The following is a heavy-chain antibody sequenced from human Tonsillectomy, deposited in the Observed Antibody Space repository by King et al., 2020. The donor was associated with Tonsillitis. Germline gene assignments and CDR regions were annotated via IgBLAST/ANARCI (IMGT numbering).Heavy chain of an antibody. CDR1: GGSISSGSYY. J-gene: IGHJ3*02. Sequence: VQLQESGPGLVKPSQTLSLTCTVSGGSISSGSYYWSWIRQPAGKGLEWIGRIYTSGSTNYNPSLKSRVTMSVDTSKNQFSLKLSSVTAADTAVYYCARLPVTHRAFDIWGQGTMVTVSS. CDR2: IYTSGST. V-gene: IGHV4-61*02. D-gene: IGHD2-21*02. CDR3: ARLPVTHRAFDI.